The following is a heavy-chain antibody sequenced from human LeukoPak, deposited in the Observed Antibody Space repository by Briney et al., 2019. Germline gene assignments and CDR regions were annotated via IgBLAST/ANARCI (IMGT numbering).Heavy chain of an antibody. CDR3: ASLRGYYDSSGYFPFDY. V-gene: IGHV4-61*02. CDR1: GGSISSGSYY. Sequence: SQTLSLTCTVSGGSISSGSYYWSWIRQPAGKGLEWIGRIYTSGSTNYNPSLKSRVTISVDTSKNQFSLKLSSVTAADTAVYYCASLRGYYDSSGYFPFDYWGQGTLVTVSS. CDR2: IYTSGST. J-gene: IGHJ4*02. D-gene: IGHD3-22*01.